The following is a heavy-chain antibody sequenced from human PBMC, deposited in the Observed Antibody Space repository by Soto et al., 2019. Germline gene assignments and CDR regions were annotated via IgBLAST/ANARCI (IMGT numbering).Heavy chain of an antibody. CDR1: GGTFSSYA. Sequence: QLQLVQSGAEVKKQGSSVKVSCKASGGTFSSYAISWVRQAPGQGLEWMGGIIPIFGTANYAQKFQGRVKITADESTSTAYRDLSSLRSQDTAVYYCARGGGIAARTLSWFDPLGQGTLVTVSS. J-gene: IGHJ5*02. CDR3: ARGGGIAARTLSWFDP. D-gene: IGHD6-6*01. V-gene: IGHV1-69*01. CDR2: IIPIFGTA.